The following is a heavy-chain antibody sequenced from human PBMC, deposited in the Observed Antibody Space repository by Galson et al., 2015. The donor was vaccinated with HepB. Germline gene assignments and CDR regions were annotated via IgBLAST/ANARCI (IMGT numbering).Heavy chain of an antibody. CDR1: GFTFSNAW. V-gene: IGHV3-15*01. CDR2: IKRKSEGGTT. D-gene: IGHD6-13*01. J-gene: IGHJ4*02. Sequence: SLRLSCAASGFTFSNAWMSWVRQAPGKGLEWVGRIKRKSEGGTTDYAAPVKGRFTVSRDDSKNTLYLQMNSLKTEDTAVYYCATSTSRWDYFDYWGKGTLVTVSS. CDR3: ATSTSRWDYFDY.